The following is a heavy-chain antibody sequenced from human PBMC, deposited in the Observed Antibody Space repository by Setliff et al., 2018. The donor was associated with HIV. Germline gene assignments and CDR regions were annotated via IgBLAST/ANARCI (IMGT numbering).Heavy chain of an antibody. V-gene: IGHV1-46*01. CDR1: GYTVTDYY. CDR2: INPSFGST. CDR3: ATDRDATMVPGADY. J-gene: IGHJ4*02. D-gene: IGHD3-10*01. Sequence: ASVKVSCKASGYTVTDYYMHWVPRAPGPGLEWMGIINPSFGSTSYAQKFQGRVTMTRDTSTSTVFMELSSLNSEDTAVYYCATDRDATMVPGADYWGQGTQVTVSS.